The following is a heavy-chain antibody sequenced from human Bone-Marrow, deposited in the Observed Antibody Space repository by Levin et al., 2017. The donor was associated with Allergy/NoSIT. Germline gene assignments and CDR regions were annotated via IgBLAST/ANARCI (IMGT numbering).Heavy chain of an antibody. CDR3: LGAAGTMGAFDI. Sequence: PGGSLRLSCAASGFTFSSYAMSWVRQAPGKGLEWVAAISGSGGSTYYADSVKGRFTISRDKSKNTLYLQMNSLRAEDTAVYYCLGAAGTMGAFDIWGQGTMVTVSS. V-gene: IGHV3-23*01. D-gene: IGHD6-13*01. CDR2: ISGSGGST. J-gene: IGHJ3*02. CDR1: GFTFSSYA.